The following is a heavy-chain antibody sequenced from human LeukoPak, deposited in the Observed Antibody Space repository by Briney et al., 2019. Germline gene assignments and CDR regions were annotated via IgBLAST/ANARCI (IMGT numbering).Heavy chain of an antibody. J-gene: IGHJ3*02. CDR2: IYYTGDT. V-gene: IGHV4-59*12. CDR1: GGSISTYY. Sequence: PSETLSLTCTVSGGSISTYYWTWIRQPPGEGLEWIGYIYYTGDTDYNPSLKSRVTISLDTSKNQFSLNLSSVTAADTAVYYCAKDPRAPAFDIWGQGTMVTVSS. CDR3: AKDPRAPAFDI.